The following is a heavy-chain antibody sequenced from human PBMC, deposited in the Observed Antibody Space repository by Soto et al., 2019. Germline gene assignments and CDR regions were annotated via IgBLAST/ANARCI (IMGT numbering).Heavy chain of an antibody. CDR3: VKGEYYYDSSGYYPFDY. CDR2: ISTNGGST. CDR1: GYTFTSYA. V-gene: IGHV3-64D*06. J-gene: IGHJ4*02. Sequence: KVSCKASGYTFTSYAMHWVRQAPGKGLEYVSSISTNGGSTHYADSVKGRFTISRDNSKNTQYLQMSSLRADDTAVYYCVKGEYYYDSSGYYPFDYWGQGTLVTVSS. D-gene: IGHD3-22*01.